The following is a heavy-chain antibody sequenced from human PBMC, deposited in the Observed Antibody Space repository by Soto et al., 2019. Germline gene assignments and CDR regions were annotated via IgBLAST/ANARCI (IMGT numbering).Heavy chain of an antibody. CDR1: GFTLSKNW. J-gene: IGHJ4*02. CDR3: GRGGGNFDQ. D-gene: IGHD3-16*01. V-gene: IGHV3-7*04. Sequence: EVQLVESGGGLVQPGGSLRLTCAASGFTLSKNWMSWVRQAPGKGLEWVANVKEDGSDKYYVDSVKGRFTISRDNAKNSLYLQMNSLRDEDRAGFYCGRGGGNFDQWGQGTLVTVSS. CDR2: VKEDGSDK.